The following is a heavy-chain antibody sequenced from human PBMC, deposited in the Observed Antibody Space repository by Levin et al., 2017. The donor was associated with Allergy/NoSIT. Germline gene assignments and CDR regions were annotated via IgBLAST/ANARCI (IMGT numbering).Heavy chain of an antibody. CDR2: INHSGST. CDR3: ASIYGDYDRGDY. Sequence: PSETLSLTCAVYGGSFSGYYWSWIRQPPGKGLEWIGEINHSGSTNYNPSLKSRVTISVDTSKNQFSLKLSSVTAADTAVYYCASIYGDYDRGDYWGQGTLVTVSS. J-gene: IGHJ4*02. V-gene: IGHV4-34*01. CDR1: GGSFSGYY. D-gene: IGHD4-17*01.